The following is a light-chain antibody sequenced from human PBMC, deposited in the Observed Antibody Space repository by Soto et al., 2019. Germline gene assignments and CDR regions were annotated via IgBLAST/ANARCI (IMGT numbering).Light chain of an antibody. V-gene: IGKV3-20*01. J-gene: IGKJ5*01. CDR1: QSVGSSY. CDR3: QQYGSSPPIT. CDR2: GAS. Sequence: EVVLTQSPGTLSLSPGERSTLSCSASQSVGSSYLAWYQQKPGQAPRLLIYGASSRATGIPDRFSGSGSGTDFTLTISRLEPEDFAAYYCQQYGSSPPITFGQGTRLEI.